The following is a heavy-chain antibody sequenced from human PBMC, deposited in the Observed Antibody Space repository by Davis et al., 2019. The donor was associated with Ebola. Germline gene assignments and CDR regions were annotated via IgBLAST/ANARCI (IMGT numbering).Heavy chain of an antibody. V-gene: IGHV4-34*01. J-gene: IGHJ6*02. D-gene: IGHD1-26*01. CDR2: INHSGST. CDR3: ASMSYAHPNKYYYYGMDV. Sequence: PSETLSLTRAVYGGSFSGYYWSWIRQPPGKGLEWIGEINHSGSTNYNPSLKSRVTISVDTSKNQFSLKLSSVTAADTAVYYCASMSYAHPNKYYYYGMDVWGQGTTVTVSS. CDR1: GGSFSGYY.